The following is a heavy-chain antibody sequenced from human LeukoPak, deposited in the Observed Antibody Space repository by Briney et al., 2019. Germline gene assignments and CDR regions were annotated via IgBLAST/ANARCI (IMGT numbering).Heavy chain of an antibody. J-gene: IGHJ4*02. D-gene: IGHD2-21*02. CDR1: GFSFSRHW. CDR3: ARDLYCGGNCYPYYLDN. V-gene: IGHV3-74*01. Sequence: PGGSLRLSCAASGFSFSRHWMHWVRQDPGRGLVWLSVISSDGSRAIYADSVKGRFTISRDNAKNTLSLQMNSLRAEDTAIYFCARDLYCGGNCYPYYLDNWGQGGLVTVSS. CDR2: ISSDGSRA.